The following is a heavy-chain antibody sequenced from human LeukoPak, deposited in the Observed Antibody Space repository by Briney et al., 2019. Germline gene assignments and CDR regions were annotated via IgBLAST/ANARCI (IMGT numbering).Heavy chain of an antibody. V-gene: IGHV3-30*04. CDR2: ISYDGSNK. Sequence: GGSLRLSCAASGFTFSSYAMHWVRQAPGKGLEGVAVISYDGSNKYYANSVKGRFTISRDNSKNTLYPQMNSLRAEDTAVYYCARGHYDILTGYSRGGPFDYWGQGTLVTVSS. D-gene: IGHD3-9*01. CDR3: ARGHYDILTGYSRGGPFDY. CDR1: GFTFSSYA. J-gene: IGHJ4*02.